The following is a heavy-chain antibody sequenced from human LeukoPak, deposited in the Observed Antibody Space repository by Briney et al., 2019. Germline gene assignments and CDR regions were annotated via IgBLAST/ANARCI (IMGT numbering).Heavy chain of an antibody. V-gene: IGHV3-21*01. CDR1: GFTFSSYS. CDR2: ISSSSSYI. D-gene: IGHD7-27*01. J-gene: IGHJ4*02. Sequence: GGSLRLSCAASGFTFSSYSMIWVRQAPGKGLEWVSSISSSSSYIYYADSVKGRFTISRDNAKNSLYLQMNSLRAEDTAVYYCARGANWGQFDYWGQGTLVTVSS. CDR3: ARGANWGQFDY.